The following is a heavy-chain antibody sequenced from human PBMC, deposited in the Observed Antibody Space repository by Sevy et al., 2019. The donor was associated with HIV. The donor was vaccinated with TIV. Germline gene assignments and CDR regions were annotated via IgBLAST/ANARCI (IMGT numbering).Heavy chain of an antibody. V-gene: IGHV3-23*01. J-gene: IGHJ4*02. D-gene: IGHD5-12*01. Sequence: GGSLRLSCAASGFTFSSYAMSWVRQAPGKGLKWVSGISCSGGSTYYADSVKGRFTISRDNSKNTLYLQMNSLRAEDTAVYYCAKESGYETHFDYWGQGTLVTVSS. CDR3: AKESGYETHFDY. CDR2: ISCSGGST. CDR1: GFTFSSYA.